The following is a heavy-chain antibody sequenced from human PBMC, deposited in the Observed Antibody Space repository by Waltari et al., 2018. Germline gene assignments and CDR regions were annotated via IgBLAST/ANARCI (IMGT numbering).Heavy chain of an antibody. D-gene: IGHD3-3*01. V-gene: IGHV1-3*03. CDR1: GYTFTSYA. CDR2: VNAGNGNT. Sequence: QVQLVQSGAEVKKPGASVKVSCKESGYTFTSYAMQWVRPAPGQRLVWMGWVNAGNGNTKDSQAFQGRVTITRDTSASTAYMELSSLRSEDMAVCYCARGGITIFGVVIDNYWGQGTLVTVSS. J-gene: IGHJ4*02. CDR3: ARGGITIFGVVIDNY.